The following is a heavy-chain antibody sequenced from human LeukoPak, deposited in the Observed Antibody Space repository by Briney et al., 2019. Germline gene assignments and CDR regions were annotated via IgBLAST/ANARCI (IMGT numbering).Heavy chain of an antibody. CDR3: AKDVGATSDY. D-gene: IGHD1-26*01. V-gene: IGHV3-21*01. CDR2: ISSSSSYI. Sequence: KAGGSLRLSCAASGFTFSSYSMNWVRQAPGKGLEWVSSISSSSSYIYYADSVKGRFTISRDNSKNTLYLQMNSLRAEDTAVYYCAKDVGATSDYWGQGTLVTVSS. J-gene: IGHJ4*02. CDR1: GFTFSSYS.